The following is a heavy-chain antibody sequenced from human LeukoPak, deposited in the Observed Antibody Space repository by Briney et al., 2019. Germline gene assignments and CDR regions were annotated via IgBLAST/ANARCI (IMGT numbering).Heavy chain of an antibody. V-gene: IGHV4-39*07. J-gene: IGHJ3*02. D-gene: IGHD1-26*01. Sequence: SETLSLTCTVSGGSISSSSYYWGWIRQPPGKGLEWIGNIYHSGSTYYNPSLKSRVTVSVDTSKNQFSLKLSSVTAADTAVYYCAIYSGSYYGDAFDIWGQGTMVTVSS. CDR3: AIYSGSYYGDAFDI. CDR2: IYHSGST. CDR1: GGSISSSSYY.